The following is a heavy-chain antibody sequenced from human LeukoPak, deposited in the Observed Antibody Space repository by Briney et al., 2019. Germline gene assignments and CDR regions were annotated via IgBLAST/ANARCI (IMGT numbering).Heavy chain of an antibody. V-gene: IGHV3-66*01. Sequence: PGGSLRLSCAASGFTVSSNYMSWVRQAPGKGLEWVSVIYSGGSTYYADSVKGRFTISRENAKNSLYLQMNSLRAGDTAVYYCARAGYSYGYYFDYWGQGTLVTVSS. CDR2: IYSGGST. CDR1: GFTVSSNY. J-gene: IGHJ4*02. D-gene: IGHD5-18*01. CDR3: ARAGYSYGYYFDY.